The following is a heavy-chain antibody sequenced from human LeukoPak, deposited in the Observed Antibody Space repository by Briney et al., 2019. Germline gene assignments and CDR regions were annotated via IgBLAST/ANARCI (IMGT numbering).Heavy chain of an antibody. CDR2: IIPIFGTA. J-gene: IGHJ4*02. CDR3: AKVDNWKYGHHDF. V-gene: IGHV1-69*06. CDR1: GGTFSSYA. D-gene: IGHD1-1*01. Sequence: ASVKVSCKASGGTFSSYAISWVRQAPGQGLEWMGGIIPIFGTANYAQKFQGRVTITADKSTSTAYMELSSLRAEDTAVYYCAKVDNWKYGHHDFWGQGTLVTVSS.